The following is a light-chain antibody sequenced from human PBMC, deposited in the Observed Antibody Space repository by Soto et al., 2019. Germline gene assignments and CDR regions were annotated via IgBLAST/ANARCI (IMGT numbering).Light chain of an antibody. CDR2: WAS. V-gene: IGKV4-1*01. CDR1: QSVLYSSNNKNY. CDR3: QQYYSTPPT. Sequence: DIVMTQSPDSLAVSLGERATINCKSSQSVLYSSNNKNYLAWYQQKPGQPPKLLIYWASTRESGVPDRFSGSGYGIHFTLTISSLQAEDVAVYYCQQYYSTPPTFGHGTKLEIK. J-gene: IGKJ2*01.